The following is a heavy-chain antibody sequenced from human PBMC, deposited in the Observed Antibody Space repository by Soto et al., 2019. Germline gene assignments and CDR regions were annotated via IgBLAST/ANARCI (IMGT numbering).Heavy chain of an antibody. CDR2: IKQDGGET. D-gene: IGHD6-19*01. Sequence: ELQLVESGGGLVQPGGSLRLSCVVSGFSFSNYWMSWVRQAPGKGLEWVANIKQDGGETYYVDSVKGRFTISRDNAENSLYLQITSLRGDDTAVYYCARGWATTAGTGDNWGQGTLVIVSS. J-gene: IGHJ4*02. CDR1: GFSFSNYW. CDR3: ARGWATTAGTGDN. V-gene: IGHV3-7*01.